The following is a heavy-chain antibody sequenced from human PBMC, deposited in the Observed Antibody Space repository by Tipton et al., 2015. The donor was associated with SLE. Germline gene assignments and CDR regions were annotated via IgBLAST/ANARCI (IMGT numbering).Heavy chain of an antibody. J-gene: IGHJ6*03. V-gene: IGHV4-4*07. CDR1: GPSINNYY. Sequence: TLSLTCTVSGPSINNYYWTWIRQSAGKGLEWIGRIYTSGYTNYNPSPQSRVTISVDTSKNQFSLKLSSVTAADTAVYYCARSPPRPLGYYYYYYYMDVWGKGTTVTVSS. CDR3: ARSPPRPLGYYYYYYYMDV. CDR2: IYTSGYT. D-gene: IGHD7-27*01.